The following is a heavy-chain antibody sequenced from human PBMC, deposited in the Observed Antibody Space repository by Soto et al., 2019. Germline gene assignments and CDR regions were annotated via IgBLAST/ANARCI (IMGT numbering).Heavy chain of an antibody. CDR2: ITGSGGTT. J-gene: IGHJ4*02. CDR3: AKFRSPMVAPPFDS. V-gene: IGHV3-23*01. CDR1: GYKFSSSA. Sequence: EVQLLESGGGLTRPGGSLRLSCAASGYKFSSSAMSWVRQPPGKGLEWVSTITGSGGTTYYADSVKGRFDISRDNSSNTLYLQMNSLRPEDTAIYFCAKFRSPMVAPPFDSWGQGSLVTLSS. D-gene: IGHD2-15*01.